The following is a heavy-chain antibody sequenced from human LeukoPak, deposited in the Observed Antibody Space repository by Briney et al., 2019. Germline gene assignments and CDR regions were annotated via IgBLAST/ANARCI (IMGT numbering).Heavy chain of an antibody. J-gene: IGHJ4*02. CDR2: ITSTSSHM. D-gene: IGHD1-26*01. CDR1: GFTFSSYS. CDR3: ARDGEGGSYYFYFDY. Sequence: GGSLRLSCAASGFTFSSYSMNWVRQAPGKGLEWVSSITSTSSHMYYADSVKGRFTISRDNAKNSLYLQMNSLRAEDTAVYYCARDGEGGSYYFYFDYWGQGTLVTVSS. V-gene: IGHV3-21*01.